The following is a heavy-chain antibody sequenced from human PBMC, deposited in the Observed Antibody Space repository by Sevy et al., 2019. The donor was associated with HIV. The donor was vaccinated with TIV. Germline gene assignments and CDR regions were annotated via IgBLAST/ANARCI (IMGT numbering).Heavy chain of an antibody. J-gene: IGHJ6*02. Sequence: GGSLRLSCAASGFTFSSYAMSWVRQAPGKGLEWVSAISGSGGSTYYADSVKGRFTISRDNSKNTLYLQMNSLRAEDTAVYDCAKDRGEGKWGWSVYYYYYGMDVWGQGTTVTVSS. CDR1: GFTFSSYA. CDR3: AKDRGEGKWGWSVYYYYYGMDV. CDR2: ISGSGGST. V-gene: IGHV3-23*01. D-gene: IGHD6-19*01.